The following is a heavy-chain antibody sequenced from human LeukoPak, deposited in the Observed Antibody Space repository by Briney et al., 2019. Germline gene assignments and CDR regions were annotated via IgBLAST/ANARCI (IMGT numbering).Heavy chain of an antibody. Sequence: PGGSLRLSCAASGFTFSTYSMNWVRQAPGKGLEWVSAISGSGGSTYYADSVKGRFTISRDDSKNTLYLQMNSLRAEDTAVYYCAKDLITMVRGVIIPNYYYYGMDVWGQGTTVTVSS. V-gene: IGHV3-23*01. D-gene: IGHD3-10*01. J-gene: IGHJ6*02. CDR2: ISGSGGST. CDR3: AKDLITMVRGVIIPNYYYYGMDV. CDR1: GFTFSTYS.